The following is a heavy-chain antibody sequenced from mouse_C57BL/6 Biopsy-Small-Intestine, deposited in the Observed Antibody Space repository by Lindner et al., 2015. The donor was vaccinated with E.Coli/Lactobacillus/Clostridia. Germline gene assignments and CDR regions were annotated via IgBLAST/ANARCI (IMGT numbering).Heavy chain of an antibody. CDR2: IHPNSGST. J-gene: IGHJ2*01. CDR1: GYTFTSYW. V-gene: IGHV1-64*01. Sequence: VQLQESGAELVKPGASVKLSCKASGYTFTSYWMHWVKQRLGQGLEWIGMIHPNSGSTNYNEKFKSKATLTVDKSSSTACMQLSSLTSEDSAVYYCVRSYYGFYYFDYWGQGTTLTVSS. CDR3: VRSYYGFYYFDY. D-gene: IGHD1-1*01.